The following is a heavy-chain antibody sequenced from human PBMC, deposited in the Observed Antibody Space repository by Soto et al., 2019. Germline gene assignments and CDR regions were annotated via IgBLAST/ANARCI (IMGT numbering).Heavy chain of an antibody. Sequence: ASVKVSCKASGGTFSSYAISWVRQAPGQGLEWMGGIIPIFGTANYAQKFQGRVTITADESTSTTYMELSSLRSEDTAVYYCARDSPIHCGGDCYSFDPWGQGTLVTVSS. CDR3: ARDSPIHCGGDCYSFDP. D-gene: IGHD2-21*02. V-gene: IGHV1-69*13. CDR2: IIPIFGTA. CDR1: GGTFSSYA. J-gene: IGHJ5*02.